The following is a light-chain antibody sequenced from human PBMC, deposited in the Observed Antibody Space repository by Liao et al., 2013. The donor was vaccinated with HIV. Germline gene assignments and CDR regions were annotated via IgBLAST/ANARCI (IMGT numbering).Light chain of an antibody. J-gene: IGLJ2*01. Sequence: SYELTQPPSVSVAPGTTATITCEGINIGSKAVHWYQQKAGQAPVLVISYENDRPSGIPERFSGSKSGNTATLTISGTQPVDEAEYFCQAWDSSAAVVFGGGTTLTVL. CDR1: NIGSKA. CDR3: QAWDSSAAVV. V-gene: IGLV3-21*01. CDR2: YEN.